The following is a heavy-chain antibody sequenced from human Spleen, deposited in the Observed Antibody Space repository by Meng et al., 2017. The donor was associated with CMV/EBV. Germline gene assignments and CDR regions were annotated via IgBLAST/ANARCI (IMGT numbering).Heavy chain of an antibody. CDR1: GYSFINYW. CDR2: IYPGDPDT. V-gene: IGHV5-51*01. J-gene: IGHJ4*02. Sequence: CKGSGYSFINYWIGWVRQMPGKGLEWMGTIYPGDPDTRYSPSFQGQVTISVDKSISTAYLQWSSLKASDTAMYYCARICSNCHRGFDLWGQGTLVTVSS. D-gene: IGHD1-1*01. CDR3: ARICSNCHRGFDL.